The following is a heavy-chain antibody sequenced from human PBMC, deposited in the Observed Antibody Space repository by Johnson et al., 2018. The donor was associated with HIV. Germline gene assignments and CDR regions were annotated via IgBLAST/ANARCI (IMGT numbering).Heavy chain of an antibody. CDR3: AKDTAMVRSSAAFYI. CDR2: ISYDGSQN. Sequence: QVQLVESGGGVVQPGRSLRLSCAASGFTFSTYAMHWVRQVPGKGLEWVAVISYDGSQNLYVDSVKGRFTISRDNSENTLYLQMNSLRPEDTAVYYCAKDTAMVRSSAAFYIWGQGTMVTVSS. CDR1: GFTFSTYA. D-gene: IGHD5-18*01. V-gene: IGHV3-30*18. J-gene: IGHJ3*02.